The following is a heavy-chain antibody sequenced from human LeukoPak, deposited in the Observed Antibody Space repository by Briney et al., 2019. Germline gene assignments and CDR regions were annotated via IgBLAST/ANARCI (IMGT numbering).Heavy chain of an antibody. Sequence: ASVKVSCKASGYTFTGYYMHWVRQAPGQGLEWMGWINPNSGGTNYAQKFQGRVTMTRDTSISTAYMELSSLRSEDTAVYYCARGEVVAGDDAFDIWGQGTMVTVSS. CDR1: GYTFTGYY. D-gene: IGHD2-15*01. CDR3: ARGEVVAGDDAFDI. J-gene: IGHJ3*02. V-gene: IGHV1-2*02. CDR2: INPNSGGT.